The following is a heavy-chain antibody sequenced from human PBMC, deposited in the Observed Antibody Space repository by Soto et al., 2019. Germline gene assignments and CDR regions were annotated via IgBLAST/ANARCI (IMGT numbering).Heavy chain of an antibody. CDR3: ARDRPRNYYDSSGYYSDY. V-gene: IGHV3-48*02. CDR2: ISSSSSTI. D-gene: IGHD3-22*01. Sequence: GSLRLSCAASGFTFSNYNMNWVRQAPGKGLEWVSYISSSSSTIYYADSVKGRFTISRDNAKNSLYLQMKSLRDEDTAVYYCARDRPRNYYDSSGYYSDYWGQGTLVTVSS. J-gene: IGHJ4*02. CDR1: GFTFSNYN.